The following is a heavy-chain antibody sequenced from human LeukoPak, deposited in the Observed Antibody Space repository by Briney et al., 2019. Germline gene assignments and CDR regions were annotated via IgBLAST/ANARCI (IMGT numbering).Heavy chain of an antibody. D-gene: IGHD7-27*01. V-gene: IGHV4-59*01. CDR2: IYYSGST. CDR3: ARGGWGDDY. Sequence: SETLSLTCTVSGGSMSDYYWSWIRQPPGKGLEWIGYIYYSGSTDYNPSLKSRVTISVDTSKNQFSLKLSSVTTADTAVYYCARGGWGDDYWGQGTLVTVSS. J-gene: IGHJ4*02. CDR1: GGSMSDYY.